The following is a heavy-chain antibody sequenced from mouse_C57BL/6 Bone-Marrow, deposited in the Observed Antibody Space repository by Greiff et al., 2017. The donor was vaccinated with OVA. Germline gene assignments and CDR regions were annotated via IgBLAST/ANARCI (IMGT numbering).Heavy chain of an antibody. V-gene: IGHV5-4*03. CDR1: GFTFSSYA. D-gene: IGHD1-1*01. Sequence: EVMLVESGGGLVKPGGSLKLSCEASGFTFSSYAMSWVRQTPEKRLEWVATISDGGSYTYYPDNVKGRFTISRDNAKNNLYLQMSHLKAEDTAMYYCASSYYYGSFYAMDYWGQGTSVTVSS. CDR3: ASSYYYGSFYAMDY. CDR2: ISDGGSYT. J-gene: IGHJ4*01.